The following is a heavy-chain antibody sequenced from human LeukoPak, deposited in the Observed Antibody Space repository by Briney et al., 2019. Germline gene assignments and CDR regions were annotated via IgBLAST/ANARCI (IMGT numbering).Heavy chain of an antibody. CDR1: DGSFSRDW. J-gene: IGHJ5*02. Sequence: PSETLSLTCAVYDGSFSRDWWTWIRQPPGKGLEWIGEISHTGDINYNPTLNSRVTLSVDTSKSQFSLTLHSVTAADTGFYYCTRRRAMEVASPFPHWFDPWGQGTLVTVSS. CDR2: ISHTGDI. V-gene: IGHV4-34*01. CDR3: TRRRAMEVASPFPHWFDP. D-gene: IGHD1-1*01.